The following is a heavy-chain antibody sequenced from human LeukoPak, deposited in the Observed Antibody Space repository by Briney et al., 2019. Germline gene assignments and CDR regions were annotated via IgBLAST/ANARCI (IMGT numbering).Heavy chain of an antibody. J-gene: IGHJ4*02. Sequence: PSETLSLTCDVHGGSLSGYYWTWIRQPPGKGLEWIADINQSGSSTYNPSLKSRVTISIDTSKNQFSLKLSSVTAADTALYYCSRLRYTYFDYWGQGTFVTVSS. CDR3: SRLRYTYFDY. CDR1: GGSLSGYY. CDR2: INQSGSS. D-gene: IGHD5-18*01. V-gene: IGHV4-34*01.